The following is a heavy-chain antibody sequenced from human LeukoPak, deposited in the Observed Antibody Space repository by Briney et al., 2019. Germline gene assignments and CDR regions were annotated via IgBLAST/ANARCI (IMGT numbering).Heavy chain of an antibody. V-gene: IGHV1-18*01. Sequence: GASVKVCCKASGYTFTSYGISWVRQAPGQGLGWMGWISAYNGNTNYAQKLQGRVTMTTDTSTSTAYMELRSLRSDDTAVYYCARDRRYDFWSGSLNYWGQGTLVTVSS. CDR1: GYTFTSYG. D-gene: IGHD3-3*01. CDR2: ISAYNGNT. CDR3: ARDRRYDFWSGSLNY. J-gene: IGHJ4*02.